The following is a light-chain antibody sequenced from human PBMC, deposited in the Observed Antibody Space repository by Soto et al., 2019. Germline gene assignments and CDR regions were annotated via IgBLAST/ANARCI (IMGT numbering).Light chain of an antibody. CDR3: QKYNRYPWT. CDR2: DAS. CDR1: QSISSW. V-gene: IGKV1-5*01. J-gene: IGKJ1*01. Sequence: DIQMTQSPSTLSASVGDRVTITCRASQSISSWLAWYQQKPGKAPKLLIYDASSLESGVPSMFSGSGSGTELTLTSSSLQPDDFANYYCQKYNRYPWTFGQGTTGDIK.